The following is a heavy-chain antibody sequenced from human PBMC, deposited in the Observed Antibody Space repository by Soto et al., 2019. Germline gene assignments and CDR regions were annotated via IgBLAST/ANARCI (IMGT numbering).Heavy chain of an antibody. CDR2: IYTSGST. CDR1: GGSISSYY. V-gene: IGHV4-4*07. D-gene: IGHD2-2*01. Sequence: SETLSLTCTVSGGSISSYYWSWIRQPAGKGLEWIGRIYTSGSTNCNPSLKSRVTMSVDTSKNQFSLKLSSVTAADTAVYYCARDPGIVVVPAAEYYYYGMDVWGQGTTVTVSS. CDR3: ARDPGIVVVPAAEYYYYGMDV. J-gene: IGHJ6*02.